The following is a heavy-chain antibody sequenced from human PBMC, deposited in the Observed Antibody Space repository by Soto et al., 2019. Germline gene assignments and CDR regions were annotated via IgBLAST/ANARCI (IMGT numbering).Heavy chain of an antibody. CDR1: GFTFSSYA. J-gene: IGHJ6*02. Sequence: EVQLLESGGGLVQPGGSLRLSCAASGFTFSSYAMSWVRQAPGKGLEWVSGISSSGGSTYYADSVKGRFTISRDNSKNTLFLRMNRPRAEDTAVYYCMRPAPRGRHYFYFGMDVWGQGTTVTVSS. CDR3: MRPAPRGRHYFYFGMDV. CDR2: ISSSGGST. D-gene: IGHD3-10*01. V-gene: IGHV3-23*01.